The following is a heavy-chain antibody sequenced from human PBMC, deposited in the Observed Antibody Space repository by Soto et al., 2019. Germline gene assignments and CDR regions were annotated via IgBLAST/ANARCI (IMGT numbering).Heavy chain of an antibody. D-gene: IGHD2-2*01. Sequence: QVQLQESGPGLVKPSQTLSLTCTVSGGSISSGGYYWSWIRQHPGKGLEWIGYIYYSGSTYYNPSLKSRVTLSIDXXKNQFSLKLSSVTAADTAVYYCARGRTSSPTPGDYWGQGTLVTVSS. J-gene: IGHJ4*02. CDR1: GGSISSGGYY. V-gene: IGHV4-31*03. CDR2: IYYSGST. CDR3: ARGRTSSPTPGDY.